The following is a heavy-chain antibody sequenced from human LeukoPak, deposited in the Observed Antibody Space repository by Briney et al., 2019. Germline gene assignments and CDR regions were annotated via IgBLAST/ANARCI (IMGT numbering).Heavy chain of an antibody. Sequence: PSETLSLTCAVYGGSFSGYYWSWIRQPPGKGLEWIGYIHYSGITNYNPSLKSRVTISVDTSKNQFSLKLSSVTAADTAVYYCARLLRHYGDPIGPYDYWGQGTLVTVSS. CDR2: IHYSGIT. D-gene: IGHD4-17*01. J-gene: IGHJ4*02. CDR3: ARLLRHYGDPIGPYDY. V-gene: IGHV4-59*01. CDR1: GGSFSGYY.